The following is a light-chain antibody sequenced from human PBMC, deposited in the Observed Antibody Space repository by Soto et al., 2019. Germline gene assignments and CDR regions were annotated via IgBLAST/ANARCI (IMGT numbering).Light chain of an antibody. V-gene: IGKV1-5*03. Sequence: DIQMTQSPSTLSASVGDRVTITCRASQSISSWLAWYQQKPGKAPKLLIYKASSLESGVPSRFSGSGSGTEFTLTISSLQPDDFATYYCQQYNSLYPFGQVTKLEIK. CDR1: QSISSW. CDR2: KAS. J-gene: IGKJ2*01. CDR3: QQYNSLYP.